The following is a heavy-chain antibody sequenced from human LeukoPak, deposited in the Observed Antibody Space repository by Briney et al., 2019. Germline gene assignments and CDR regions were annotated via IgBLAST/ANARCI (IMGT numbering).Heavy chain of an antibody. J-gene: IGHJ6*03. V-gene: IGHV3-21*01. CDR3: ARALDCSSTSCYWGYYYYMDV. D-gene: IGHD2-2*01. CDR1: GFTFSSYS. Sequence: GGSLRLSCAASGFTFSSYSMNWVRQAPGKGLEWVSSISSSSSYIYYADSVKGRFTISRDNAKNSLYLQMNSLRAEDTAVYYCARALDCSSTSCYWGYYYYMDVWGKGTTVTASS. CDR2: ISSSSSYI.